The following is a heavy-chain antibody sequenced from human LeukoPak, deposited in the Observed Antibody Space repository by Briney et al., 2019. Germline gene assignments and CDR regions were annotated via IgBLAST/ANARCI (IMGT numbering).Heavy chain of an antibody. CDR2: MNPNSGNT. J-gene: IGHJ4*02. CDR3: ARDRTRTGYSSGWYHDY. CDR1: GYTFTSYD. D-gene: IGHD6-19*01. Sequence: ATVKVSFKASGYTFTSYDINWVRQATGQGLEWMGWMNPNSGNTGYAQKFQGRVTMTRDTSISTAYMELSRLRSDDTAVYYCARDRTRTGYSSGWYHDYWGQGTLVTVSS. V-gene: IGHV1-8*01.